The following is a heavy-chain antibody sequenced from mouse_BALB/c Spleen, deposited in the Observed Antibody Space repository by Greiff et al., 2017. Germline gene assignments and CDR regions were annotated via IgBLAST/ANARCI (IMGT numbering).Heavy chain of an antibody. CDR2: IDPANGNT. CDR3: ARWGITYAMDY. V-gene: IGHV14-3*02. D-gene: IGHD2-4*01. Sequence: VQLQQSGAELVKPGASVKLSCTASCFNIKDTYMHWVKQRPEQGLEWIGRIDPANGNTKYDPKFQGKATITADTSSNTAYLQLSSLTSEDTAVYYCARWGITYAMDYWGQGTSVTVSS. CDR1: CFNIKDTY. J-gene: IGHJ4*01.